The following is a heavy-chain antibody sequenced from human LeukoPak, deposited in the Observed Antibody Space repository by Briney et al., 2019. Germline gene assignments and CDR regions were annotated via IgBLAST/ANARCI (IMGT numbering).Heavy chain of an antibody. CDR2: IYPADSDT. CDR1: GYTFSNYW. J-gene: IGHJ3*02. Sequence: GESLKISCKGSGYTFSNYWIGWVRQMPGKGLEWMGIIYPADSDTTYSPSFRGQVTISADKSINTAYLQWSSLKASDTAMHYCARRPPTVVTLSRDALHIWGQGTMVTVSS. D-gene: IGHD4-23*01. V-gene: IGHV5-51*01. CDR3: ARRPPTVVTLSRDALHI.